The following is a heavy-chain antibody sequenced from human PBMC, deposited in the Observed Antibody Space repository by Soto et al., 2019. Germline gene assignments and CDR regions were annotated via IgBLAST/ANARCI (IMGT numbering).Heavy chain of an antibody. D-gene: IGHD3-10*01. V-gene: IGHV4-30-4*01. Sequence: PSETLCLTCTVSGGSISSGDYYWSWIRQPPGKGLEWIGYIYYSGSTYYNPSLKSRVTISVDTSKTQFSLKLSSVTAADTAVYYCARDRYGSGSYPNWFDPWGQGTLVTVSS. CDR1: GGSISSGDYY. CDR2: IYYSGST. J-gene: IGHJ5*02. CDR3: ARDRYGSGSYPNWFDP.